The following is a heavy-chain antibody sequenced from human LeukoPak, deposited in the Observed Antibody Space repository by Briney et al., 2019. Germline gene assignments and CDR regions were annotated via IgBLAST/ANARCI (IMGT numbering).Heavy chain of an antibody. J-gene: IGHJ4*02. D-gene: IGHD3-22*01. V-gene: IGHV4-30-4*01. CDR3: ARVLRFYFDTTGYYFDH. Sequence: PSETLSLTCAVSGDSVSSVDYDWGWVRQSPGKGLQWIGYMYYRGSAYYSPSLESRLSISIDTSKNQFSLKLRSVTAADTAVYYCARVLRFYFDTTGYYFDHWGQGTLVTVSS. CDR2: MYYRGSA. CDR1: GDSVSSVDYD.